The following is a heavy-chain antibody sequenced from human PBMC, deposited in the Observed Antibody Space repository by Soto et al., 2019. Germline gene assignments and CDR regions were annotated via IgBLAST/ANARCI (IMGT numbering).Heavy chain of an antibody. CDR1: GGSFSGYY. CDR3: ARNNGWYYYYYRDV. Sequence: QVQLNQWGAGLLKPSETLSLTCAVYGGSFSGYYWSWIRQPPGKGLEWVGEINHSGSTNHNPSLKSRATISVDTSKNLFSLKLNSVTAADTAVYYCARNNGWYYYYYRDVWGNGTTVTVSS. V-gene: IGHV4-34*04. D-gene: IGHD2-8*01. J-gene: IGHJ6*03. CDR2: INHSGST.